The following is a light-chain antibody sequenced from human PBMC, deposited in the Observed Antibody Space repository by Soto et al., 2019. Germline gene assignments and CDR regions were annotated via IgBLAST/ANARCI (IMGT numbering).Light chain of an antibody. CDR3: HQYGSSPT. J-gene: IGKJ1*01. CDR1: QSLSSTY. V-gene: IGKV3-20*01. Sequence: ENVLTQSPGTLSLSPGERATLSCRTSQSLSSTYLAWYQHKPGQAPRLLIYDVSSRATGIPDRFSGSGSGTDFTLTISRLEPDDFAVYYCHQYGSSPTFGQGTKVEIK. CDR2: DVS.